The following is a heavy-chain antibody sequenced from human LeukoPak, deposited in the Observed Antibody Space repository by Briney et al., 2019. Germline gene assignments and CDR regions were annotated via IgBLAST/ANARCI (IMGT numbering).Heavy chain of an antibody. D-gene: IGHD3-16*01. Sequence: GASVKVSCKASGYTFTGYYMRWVRQAPGQGLEWMGWINPNSGGTNYAQKFQGWVTMTRDTSISTAYMELSRLRSDDTAVYYCARGGWGGPNSGVWFDPWGQGTLVTVSS. CDR2: INPNSGGT. CDR1: GYTFTGYY. V-gene: IGHV1-2*04. J-gene: IGHJ5*02. CDR3: ARGGWGGPNSGVWFDP.